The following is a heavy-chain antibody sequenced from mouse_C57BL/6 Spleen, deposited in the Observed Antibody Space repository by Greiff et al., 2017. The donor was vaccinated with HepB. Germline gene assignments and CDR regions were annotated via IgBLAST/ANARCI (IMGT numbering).Heavy chain of an antibody. V-gene: IGHV1-55*01. CDR2: IYPGSGST. CDR3: ARSVVGRAMDY. J-gene: IGHJ4*01. CDR1: GYTFTSYW. Sequence: VQLQQPGAELVKPGASVKMSCKASGYTFTSYWITWVKQRPGQGLEWIGDIYPGSGSTNYNAKFKSKATLTVDTSSSTAYMQLSSLTSEDSAVYYCARSVVGRAMDYWGQGTSVTVSS. D-gene: IGHD1-1*01.